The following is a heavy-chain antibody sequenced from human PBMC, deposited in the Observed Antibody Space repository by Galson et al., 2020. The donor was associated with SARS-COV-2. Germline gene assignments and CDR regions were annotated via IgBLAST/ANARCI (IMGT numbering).Heavy chain of an antibody. Sequence: SETLSLTCTVSGGSISSYYWSWIRQPPGKGLEWIGYIYYSGSTNYNPSLKSRVTISVDTSKNQFSLKLSSVTAADTAVYYCARDFWRTGTTGAGSAFDIWGQGTMVTVS. CDR3: ARDFWRTGTTGAGSAFDI. CDR2: IYYSGST. CDR1: GGSISSYY. D-gene: IGHD1-7*01. J-gene: IGHJ3*02. V-gene: IGHV4-59*01.